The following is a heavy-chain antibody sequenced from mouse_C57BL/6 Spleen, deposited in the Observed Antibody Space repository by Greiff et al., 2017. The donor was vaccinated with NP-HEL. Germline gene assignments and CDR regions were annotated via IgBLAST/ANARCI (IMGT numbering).Heavy chain of an antibody. V-gene: IGHV1-82*01. Sequence: VQLQQSGPELVKPGASVKISCKASGYAFSSSWMNWVKQRPGKGLEWIGRIYPGDGDTNYNGKFKGKATLTADKSSSTAYMQLSSLTSEDSAVYFCARSMGDYYGSSPYYYAMDYWGQGTSVTVSS. D-gene: IGHD1-1*01. J-gene: IGHJ4*01. CDR3: ARSMGDYYGSSPYYYAMDY. CDR2: IYPGDGDT. CDR1: GYAFSSSW.